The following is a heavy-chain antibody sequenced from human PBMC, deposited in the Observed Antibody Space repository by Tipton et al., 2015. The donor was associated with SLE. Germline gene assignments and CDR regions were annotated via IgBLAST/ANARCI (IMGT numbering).Heavy chain of an antibody. CDR3: AVAVVPAGMDV. D-gene: IGHD2-15*01. CDR1: GGSFSGYY. CDR2: INHSGST. V-gene: IGHV4-34*01. Sequence: TLSLTCAVYGGSFSGYYWSWIRQPPGKGLEWIGEINHSGSTNYNPSLKSRVTISVDTSKNQFSLKLSSVTAADTAVYYCAVAVVPAGMDVWGQGTTVTVSS. J-gene: IGHJ6*02.